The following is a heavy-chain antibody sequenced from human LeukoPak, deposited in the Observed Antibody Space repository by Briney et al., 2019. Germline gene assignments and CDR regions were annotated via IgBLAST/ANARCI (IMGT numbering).Heavy chain of an antibody. Sequence: GASVKVSCKASGGTFSSYAISWVRQAPGQGLEWMGGIIPIFGTANYAQKFQGRVTITADESTSTAYMELSSLRSEDTAVYYCASQYSSSWSFFDYWGQGTLVTVSS. CDR1: GGTFSSYA. D-gene: IGHD6-13*01. CDR2: IIPIFGTA. J-gene: IGHJ4*02. CDR3: ASQYSSSWSFFDY. V-gene: IGHV1-69*13.